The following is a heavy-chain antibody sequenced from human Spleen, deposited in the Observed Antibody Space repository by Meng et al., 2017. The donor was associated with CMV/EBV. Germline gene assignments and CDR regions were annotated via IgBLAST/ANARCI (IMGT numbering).Heavy chain of an antibody. CDR1: GDSFSSIS. CDR3: ARDVSVGSSSLFYFDF. V-gene: IGHV1-69*10. D-gene: IGHD6-13*01. Sequence: SVKVSCKASGDSFSSISINWVRQAPGQGLEWMGGIVPILNMPNYAEKFQGRVTITADRSTSTAYMELSSLKSEDTGTYYCARDVSVGSSSLFYFDFWGQGMLVTVSS. CDR2: IVPILNMP. J-gene: IGHJ4*02.